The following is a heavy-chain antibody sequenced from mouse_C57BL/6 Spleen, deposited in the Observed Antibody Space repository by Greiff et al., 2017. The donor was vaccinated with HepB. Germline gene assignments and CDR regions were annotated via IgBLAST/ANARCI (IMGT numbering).Heavy chain of an antibody. CDR2: IDPNSGGT. D-gene: IGHD2-5*01. Sequence: VQLQQPGAELVKPGASVKLSCKASGYTFTSYWMHWVKRRPGRGLAWIGRIDPNSGGTKYNEKFKSQAPLTVDKPSSTADMQLSSLTSEDSAGEYCASSNYGDWYFDVWGTGTTVTVSS. CDR3: ASSNYGDWYFDV. J-gene: IGHJ1*03. CDR1: GYTFTSYW. V-gene: IGHV1-72*01.